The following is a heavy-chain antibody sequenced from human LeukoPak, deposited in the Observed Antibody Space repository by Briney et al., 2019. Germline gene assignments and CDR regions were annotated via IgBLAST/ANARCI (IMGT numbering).Heavy chain of an antibody. V-gene: IGHV4-39*01. CDR1: GGSIRSSNYY. Sequence: PSETLSLTCSVSGGSIRSSNYYWGWIRQPPGKGLEWIGSIYYSGRTYYNPSLKSRVTISVDTSKIQFSLKLSSVTAADTAVYYCAGSYIAAAGLDAFDIWGQGTMVTVSS. CDR2: IYYSGRT. CDR3: AGSYIAAAGLDAFDI. J-gene: IGHJ3*02. D-gene: IGHD6-13*01.